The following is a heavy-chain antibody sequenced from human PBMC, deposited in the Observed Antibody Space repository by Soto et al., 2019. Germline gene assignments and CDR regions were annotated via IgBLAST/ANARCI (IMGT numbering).Heavy chain of an antibody. V-gene: IGHV3-23*01. CDR3: VQDPTGGLQDYFDL. CDR1: GFTFRSYA. D-gene: IGHD3-10*01. CDR2: ISGSGDIT. Sequence: EVQLLESGGGLVQPGGSLRLSCAASGFTFRSYAMTWVRQAPGKALEWVSVISGSGDITYYADSVKGRFTISRDNSKSTLYLQMNTLRLEDTAIYYCVQDPTGGLQDYFDLWGQGPLVTVSS. J-gene: IGHJ4*02.